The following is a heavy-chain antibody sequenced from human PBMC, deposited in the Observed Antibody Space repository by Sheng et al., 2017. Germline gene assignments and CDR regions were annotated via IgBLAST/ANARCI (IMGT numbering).Heavy chain of an antibody. CDR3: ARGRHSDSSGNYYNFDY. CDR1: GYTLNSYD. V-gene: IGHV1-8*01. D-gene: IGHD3-22*01. J-gene: IGHJ4*02. Sequence: QVQLVQSGAEVKKPGASVKVSCRASGYTLNSYDINWVRQAAGQGLEWMGWMNPNNGNTGYAQKSQGRVIMTRNTSISTAYMELSSLRSDDTAVYYCARGRHSDSSGNYYNFDYWGQGTLVTVSS. CDR2: MNPNNGNT.